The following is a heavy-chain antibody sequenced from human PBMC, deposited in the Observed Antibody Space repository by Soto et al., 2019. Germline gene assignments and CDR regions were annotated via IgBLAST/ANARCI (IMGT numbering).Heavy chain of an antibody. D-gene: IGHD3-10*01. CDR1: GFALSNYG. V-gene: IGHV3-33*01. Sequence: GGSLRLSCAAFGFALSNYGMHWVRQAPGKGLEWVAVIWWDGSKKYYADSVKGRFTISKDNTNLDLQLNSLRVEDTAVYYCVRDRDYYKADYWGQGTLVTVSS. CDR2: IWWDGSKK. CDR3: VRDRDYYKADY. J-gene: IGHJ4*01.